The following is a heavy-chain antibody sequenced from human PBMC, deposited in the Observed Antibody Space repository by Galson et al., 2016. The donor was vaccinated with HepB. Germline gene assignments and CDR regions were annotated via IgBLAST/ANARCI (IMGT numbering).Heavy chain of an antibody. CDR3: ANGNDYFHQ. D-gene: IGHD1-26*01. CDR1: GFNFNNYG. CDR2: ISSSGDKT. V-gene: IGHV3-23*01. J-gene: IGHJ4*02. Sequence: SLRLSCAASGFNFNNYGMSWVRQAPGKGLEWVSVISSSGDKTEYAESVKGRFTSSRDNFKNTLFLQLNSLRVEDTAVYYCANGNDYFHQWGQGTLVTVS.